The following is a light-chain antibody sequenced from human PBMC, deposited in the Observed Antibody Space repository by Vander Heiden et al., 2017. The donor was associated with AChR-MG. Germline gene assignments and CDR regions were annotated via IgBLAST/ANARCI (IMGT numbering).Light chain of an antibody. V-gene: IGKV1-39*01. Sequence: DIQMTQSPSSLSASVGDRVTITCRASQSIGTYLNWYQQKPGKAPKLLIYAASSLQRGVPSRFSGSRSGTDFTLTINSLQPEDFATYYCQQRDSHIFVYTFDQGTNLEI. CDR2: AAS. CDR1: QSIGTY. CDR3: QQRDSHIFVYT. J-gene: IGKJ2*01.